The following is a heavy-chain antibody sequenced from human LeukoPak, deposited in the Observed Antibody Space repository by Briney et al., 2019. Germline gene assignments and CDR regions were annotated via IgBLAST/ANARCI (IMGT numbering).Heavy chain of an antibody. CDR2: IYYSGST. V-gene: IGHV4-59*12. Sequence: SETLSLTCTVSGGSISSYYWSWIRQPPGKGLEWIGYIYYSGSTNYNPSLKSRVSISVDTSKNQFSLKLTSVTAADTAVYYCARDPSYYDILTGYYNYGMDVWGQGTTVTVSS. J-gene: IGHJ6*02. CDR3: ARDPSYYDILTGYYNYGMDV. D-gene: IGHD3-9*01. CDR1: GGSISSYY.